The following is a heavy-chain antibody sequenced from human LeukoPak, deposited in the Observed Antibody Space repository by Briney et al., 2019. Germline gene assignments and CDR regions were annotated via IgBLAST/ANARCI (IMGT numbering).Heavy chain of an antibody. D-gene: IGHD1-7*01. Sequence: GESLKISCKGSGYTFINYWIGWVRQMPGKGLEWMGIIYPGDSDTGYSPSFQGQVTISADKSISTAYLQWSSLKASDTAMYYCARGESELPLPYSDYWGQGTLVTVSS. J-gene: IGHJ4*02. CDR3: ARGESELPLPYSDY. CDR2: IYPGDSDT. V-gene: IGHV5-51*01. CDR1: GYTFINYW.